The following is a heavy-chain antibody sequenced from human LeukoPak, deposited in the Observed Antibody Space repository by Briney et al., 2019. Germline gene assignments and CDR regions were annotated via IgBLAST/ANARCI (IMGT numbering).Heavy chain of an antibody. V-gene: IGHV4-39*07. CDR1: GGSISSSSYY. D-gene: IGHD6-19*01. J-gene: IGHJ4*02. Sequence: SETLSLTCTVSGGSISSSSYYWGWIRQPPGKGLEWIGSIYYSGSTYYNPSLKSRVTISVDTSKNQFSLKLTSVIAADTAVYYCASSPLIASGWLGFDSWGQGTLVTVAS. CDR3: ASSPLIASGWLGFDS. CDR2: IYYSGST.